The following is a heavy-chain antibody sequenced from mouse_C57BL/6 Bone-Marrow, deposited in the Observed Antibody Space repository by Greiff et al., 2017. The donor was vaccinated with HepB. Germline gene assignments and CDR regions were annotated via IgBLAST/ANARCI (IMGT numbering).Heavy chain of an antibody. J-gene: IGHJ1*03. CDR3: ARLCPWYFDV. CDR1: GFTFSDYG. D-gene: IGHD6-5*01. V-gene: IGHV5-15*01. Sequence: EVQRVESGGGLVQPGGSLKLSCAASGFTFSDYGMAWVRQAPRKGPEWVAFISNLAYSIYYADTVTGRFTISRENAKNTRYLEMSSLRSEDTAMYYCARLCPWYFDVWGTGTTVTVSS. CDR2: ISNLAYSI.